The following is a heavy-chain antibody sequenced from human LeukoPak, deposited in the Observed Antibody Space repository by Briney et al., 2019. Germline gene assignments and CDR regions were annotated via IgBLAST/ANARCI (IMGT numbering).Heavy chain of an antibody. D-gene: IGHD2-21*02. CDR2: IWYDGNKK. CDR3: SPAIIGF. V-gene: IGHV3-30*02. CDR1: GFIFSSYG. Sequence: GGSLRLSCAASGFIFSSYGMHWVRQAPGKGLEWVAFIWYDGNKKYYADSVKGRFTISRDNSKNTLYLQMNSLRAEDTAVYYSSPAIIGFWGQGTLVTVSS. J-gene: IGHJ4*02.